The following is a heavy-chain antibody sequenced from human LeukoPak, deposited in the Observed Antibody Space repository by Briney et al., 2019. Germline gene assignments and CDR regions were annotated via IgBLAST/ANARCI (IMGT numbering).Heavy chain of an antibody. J-gene: IGHJ4*02. CDR3: AKFMMGATGDFDY. D-gene: IGHD1-26*01. CDR1: EFTFSSYG. V-gene: IGHV3-30*18. Sequence: GGYLRLSCTASEFTFSSYGMHWVRQAPGKGLEWVAVISYDGSNKYYADSVKGRFTISRDNSKNTLYLQMNSLRAEDTAVYYCAKFMMGATGDFDYWGQGTLVTVSS. CDR2: ISYDGSNK.